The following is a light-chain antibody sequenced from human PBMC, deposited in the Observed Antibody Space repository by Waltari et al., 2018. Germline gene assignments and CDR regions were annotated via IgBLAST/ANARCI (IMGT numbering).Light chain of an antibody. CDR1: SRDVGSFNY. CDR2: DVT. J-gene: IGLJ2*01. V-gene: IGLV2-14*03. Sequence: QSALTQPASVSGSPGQSLTPSCPGTSRDVGSFNYVSWYQQHPGTPPNPLIYDVTKPPSGVSGRFSGSKSGNTASLTISGLQPEDEADYFCSSYTPTSILVFGGGTKLTV. CDR3: SSYTPTSILV.